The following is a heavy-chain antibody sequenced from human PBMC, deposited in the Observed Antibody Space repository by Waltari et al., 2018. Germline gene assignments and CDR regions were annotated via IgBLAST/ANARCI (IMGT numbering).Heavy chain of an antibody. CDR1: DDSMRDSFW. CDR3: ARDRGRGLYLES. V-gene: IGHV4-4*02. D-gene: IGHD2-15*01. CDR2: VHRSGRT. Sequence: QLQLQESGPGLVKPSGTLSLTCAVSDDSMRDSFWWSWVRQPPGKGLEWIGQVHRSGRTNYNPSFASRVTISLAASINQFSLKLTSAAAADTAVYYCARDRGRGLYLESWGRGALITVAP. J-gene: IGHJ4*02.